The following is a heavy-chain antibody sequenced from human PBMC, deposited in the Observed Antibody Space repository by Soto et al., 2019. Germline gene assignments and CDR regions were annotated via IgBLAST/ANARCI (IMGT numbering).Heavy chain of an antibody. CDR2: IVVGSGNT. D-gene: IGHD1-26*01. CDR3: AADRHSGSSNWFDP. J-gene: IGHJ5*02. Sequence: QMQLVQSGPEVKKPGTSVKVSCKASGVTFTSSSVQWVRQARGQRLEWIGWIVVGSGNTNYEQKFQERVTITRDMSTSTAYMELSSLRSEDTAVYYCAADRHSGSSNWFDPWGQGTLVTVSS. V-gene: IGHV1-58*01. CDR1: GVTFTSSS.